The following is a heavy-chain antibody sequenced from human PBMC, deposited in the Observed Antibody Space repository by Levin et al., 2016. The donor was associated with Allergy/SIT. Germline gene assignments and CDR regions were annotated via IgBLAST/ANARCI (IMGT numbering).Heavy chain of an antibody. Sequence: GESLKISCAASGFTFSSYSMNWVRQAPGKGLEWVSSISSGSDYIFYADSVKGRFTISRDNAENSLSLQMTSLRAEDTAVYYCARSVMVAGITRASDYWGQGTLVTVSS. CDR1: GFTFSSYS. CDR2: ISSGSDYI. V-gene: IGHV3-21*01. CDR3: ARSVMVAGITRASDY. D-gene: IGHD4/OR15-4a*01. J-gene: IGHJ4*02.